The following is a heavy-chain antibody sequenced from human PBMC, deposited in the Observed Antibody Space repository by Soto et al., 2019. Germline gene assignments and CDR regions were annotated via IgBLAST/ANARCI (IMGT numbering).Heavy chain of an antibody. CDR1: DGSVSSGSCC. CDR2: IYYSGST. J-gene: IGHJ6*02. CDR3: ARDIGAYYDFWSGYPGFYYYYYGMDA. V-gene: IGHV4-61*01. D-gene: IGHD3-3*01. Sequence: PSETLCHTCPVSDGSVSSGSCCWSWIRQPPGKGLEWIGYIYYSGSTNYNPSLKSRVTISVDTSKNQFSLKLSSVTAADTAVYYCARDIGAYYDFWSGYPGFYYYYYGMDAWGQGTTVTVSS.